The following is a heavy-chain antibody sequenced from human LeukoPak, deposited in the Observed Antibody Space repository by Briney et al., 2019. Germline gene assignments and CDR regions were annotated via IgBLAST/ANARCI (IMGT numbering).Heavy chain of an antibody. CDR1: GFTFSNAW. D-gene: IGHD3-10*01. V-gene: IGHV3-15*01. CDR3: SKTYYYGSGSLDY. Sequence: TGGSLRLSCAASGFTFSNAWMSWVRQAPGKGLEWVGRIKSKTDGGTTDYAAPVKGRFTISRDDSKNTLYLQMNNLKTEDTAIYYCSKTYYYGSGSLDYWGQGTLVTVSS. J-gene: IGHJ4*02. CDR2: IKSKTDGGTT.